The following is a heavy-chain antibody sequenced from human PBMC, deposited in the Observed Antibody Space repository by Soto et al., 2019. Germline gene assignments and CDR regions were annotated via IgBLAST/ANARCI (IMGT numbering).Heavy chain of an antibody. Sequence: GGSLRLSCAASGFTFSSYSMNWVRQAPGKGLEWVSSISSSSSYIYYADSVKGRFTISRDNAKNSLYLQMNSLRAEDTAVYYCARDRPGMLGASHYGMDVWGQGTTVTVSS. CDR2: ISSSSSYI. D-gene: IGHD2-8*01. J-gene: IGHJ6*02. V-gene: IGHV3-21*01. CDR1: GFTFSSYS. CDR3: ARDRPGMLGASHYGMDV.